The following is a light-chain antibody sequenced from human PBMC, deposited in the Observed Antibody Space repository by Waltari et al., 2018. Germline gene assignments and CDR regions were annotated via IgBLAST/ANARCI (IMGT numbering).Light chain of an antibody. Sequence: DIVMTQSPDSLAVSLGERATINCKSSQSVLSSSNNQNYLAWYQQKPGQPPKLLIYWASTRESGGPDRFSGSGSGTDFTLTINSLQAEDVAIYYCQQYYSSPFNFGQGTKLEIK. CDR2: WAS. CDR1: QSVLSSSNNQNY. CDR3: QQYYSSPFN. V-gene: IGKV4-1*01. J-gene: IGKJ2*01.